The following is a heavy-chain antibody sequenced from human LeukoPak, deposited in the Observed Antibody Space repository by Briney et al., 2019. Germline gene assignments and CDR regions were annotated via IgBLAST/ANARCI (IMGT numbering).Heavy chain of an antibody. D-gene: IGHD3-10*01. CDR3: ARGLWFGDENPPYFDY. Sequence: PSETLSLTCSVSGGSVSSSNYYWSWIRQPAGKGLEWIGRIYTSESTNYNPSLKSRVTISVDTSRNQFSLKLSSVTAADTAVYYCARGLWFGDENPPYFDYWGQGILVTVSS. J-gene: IGHJ4*02. CDR1: GGSVSSSNYY. V-gene: IGHV4-61*02. CDR2: IYTSEST.